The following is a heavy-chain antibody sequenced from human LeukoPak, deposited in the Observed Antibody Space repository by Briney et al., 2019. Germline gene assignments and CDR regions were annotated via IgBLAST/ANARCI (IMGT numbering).Heavy chain of an antibody. J-gene: IGHJ4*02. CDR1: GGSFSGYY. CDR3: ARAEYSSSLDY. D-gene: IGHD6-6*01. V-gene: IGHV4-34*01. Sequence: SETLSLTCAVYGGSFSGYYWSWIRQPPGKGLEWVGEINHSGSTNYNPSLKSRVTISVDTSKNQFSLKLSSVTAADTAVYYCARAEYSSSLDYWGQGTLVTVSS. CDR2: INHSGST.